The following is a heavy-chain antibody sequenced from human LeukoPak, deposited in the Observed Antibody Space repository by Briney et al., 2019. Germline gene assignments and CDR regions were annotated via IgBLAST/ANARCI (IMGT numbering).Heavy chain of an antibody. CDR3: ARSGGNFYSSTWYGH. D-gene: IGHD6-13*01. CDR1: GYSFTSYW. V-gene: IGHV5-51*01. CDR2: IYPVDSDT. J-gene: IGHJ1*01. Sequence: GESLKISCKGSGYSFTSYWIAWVRQMPGKGLEWMGIIYPVDSDTRSSPSFQGQVTISADKSISTAYLQWSSLKASDTAMYYCARSGGNFYSSTWYGHWGQGTLVTVSS.